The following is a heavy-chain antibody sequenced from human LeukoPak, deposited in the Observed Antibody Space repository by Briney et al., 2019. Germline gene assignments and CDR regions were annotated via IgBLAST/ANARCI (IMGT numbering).Heavy chain of an antibody. D-gene: IGHD3-22*01. CDR2: IYYSGST. CDR1: GGSISSYY. CDR3: ARTRDYYDSSGYSFRPWYFDY. J-gene: IGHJ4*02. Sequence: PSETLSLTCTVSGGSISSYYWSWIRQPPGKGLEWIGYIYYSGSTNYNPSLKSRVTISVDTSKNQFSLKLSSVTAADTAVYYCARTRDYYDSSGYSFRPWYFDYWGQGTLVTVSS. V-gene: IGHV4-59*08.